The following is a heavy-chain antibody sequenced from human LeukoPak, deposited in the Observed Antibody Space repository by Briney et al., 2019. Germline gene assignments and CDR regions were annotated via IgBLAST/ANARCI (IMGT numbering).Heavy chain of an antibody. Sequence: GGSLRLSCAASGFTFSSYWMSWVRQAPGKRLEWVANIKQDGSEKYYVDSVKGRFTISRDNAKNSLYLQMNSLRAEDTAVYYCAREILVVVVPAAKGPQNYYGMDVWGQGTTVTVSS. V-gene: IGHV3-7*01. CDR1: GFTFSSYW. CDR3: AREILVVVVPAAKGPQNYYGMDV. J-gene: IGHJ6*02. D-gene: IGHD2-2*01. CDR2: IKQDGSEK.